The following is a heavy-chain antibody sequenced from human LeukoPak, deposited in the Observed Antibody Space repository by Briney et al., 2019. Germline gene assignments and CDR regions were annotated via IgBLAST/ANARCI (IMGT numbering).Heavy chain of an antibody. J-gene: IGHJ3*02. CDR2: SSSSSSYI. Sequence: GRCLTPSCAASGFTVSSDSMNSVRQAPGEGLEWVTSSSSSSSYIYYAVSVKVRFTISKDNAKMSLYLQMNNVRDEDTSVYDSARVHFPDAFDIWGQGTMVTVSS. V-gene: IGHV3-21*01. CDR1: GFTVSSDS. CDR3: ARVHFPDAFDI.